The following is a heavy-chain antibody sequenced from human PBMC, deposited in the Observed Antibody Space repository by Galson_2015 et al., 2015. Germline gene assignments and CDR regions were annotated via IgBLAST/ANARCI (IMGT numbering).Heavy chain of an antibody. D-gene: IGHD3-3*01. V-gene: IGHV1-46*01. J-gene: IGHJ6*02. CDR1: GYTFTSYY. CDR2: INPSGGST. CDR3: ATSLHLRGGYSYYGMDV. Sequence: SVKVSCKASGYTFTSYYMHWVRQAPGQGLEWMGIINPSGGSTSYAQKFQGRVTMTRDTSTSTVYMELSSLRSEDTAVYYCATSLHLRGGYSYYGMDVWGQGTTVTVSS.